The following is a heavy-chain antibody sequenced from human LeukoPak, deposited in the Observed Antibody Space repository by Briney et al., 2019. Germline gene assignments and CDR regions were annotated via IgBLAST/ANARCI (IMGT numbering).Heavy chain of an antibody. J-gene: IGHJ4*02. Sequence: PSETLSLTCTVSGGSISSSSYYWGWLRQPPGKGLEWVSGIGGDDSTYDPDSLKGQFTISRDSSKNRLYLQINSLRAGDTAVYYCAKDSHNGYFDSWGQGTLVTVSS. CDR2: IGGDDST. CDR1: GGSISSSSYY. CDR3: AKDSHNGYFDS. V-gene: IGHV3-53*01. D-gene: IGHD2-8*01.